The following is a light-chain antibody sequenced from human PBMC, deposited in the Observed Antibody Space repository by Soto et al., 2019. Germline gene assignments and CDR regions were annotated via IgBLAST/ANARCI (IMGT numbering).Light chain of an antibody. V-gene: IGLV2-11*01. J-gene: IGLJ1*01. CDR3: CSYAGAYIDV. CDR2: DVS. Sequence: SALTQPRSVSGSPGQSVTTSCTGTSSDVGGYNYVSWYQQHPGKAPKLMIYDVSERPSGVPDRFSASKSGNTASLSISGLQAEDEADYYCCSYAGAYIDVFGSGTKVTVL. CDR1: SSDVGGYNY.